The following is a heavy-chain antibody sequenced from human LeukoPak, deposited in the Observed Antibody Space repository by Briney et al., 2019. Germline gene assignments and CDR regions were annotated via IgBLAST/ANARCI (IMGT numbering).Heavy chain of an antibody. V-gene: IGHV4-4*02. J-gene: IGHJ5*02. CDR3: ARAQEGCSRASCYLEP. CDR2: MHHSGRT. Sequence: SGTLSLACAISGASISSTNWWIWVRQPPGKGLEWIGEMHHSGRTNYNPSLKSRITISVDKSKNQVFLRLNSVAAADTALYYCARAQEGCSRASCYLEPWGQGTLVTVSS. D-gene: IGHD2-2*01. CDR1: GASISSTNW.